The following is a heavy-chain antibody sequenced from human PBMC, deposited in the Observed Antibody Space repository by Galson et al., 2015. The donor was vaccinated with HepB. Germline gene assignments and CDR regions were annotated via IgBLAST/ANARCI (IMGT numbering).Heavy chain of an antibody. CDR2: ISYDGSKK. V-gene: IGHV3-30*03. CDR3: VRAGMAAVPDY. Sequence: SLRLSCATSGFIFRSYGMHWVRQAPGKGLEWVAAISYDGSKKYYADSVKGRFTISRDNSKNTLSLQMNSLRVEDTAVYYCVRAGMAAVPDYWGQGTRVIVSS. D-gene: IGHD6-13*01. J-gene: IGHJ4*02. CDR1: GFIFRSYG.